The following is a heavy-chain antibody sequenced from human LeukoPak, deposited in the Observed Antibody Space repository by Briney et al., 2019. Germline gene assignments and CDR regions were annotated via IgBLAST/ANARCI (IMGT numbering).Heavy chain of an antibody. CDR1: GFTFSNSG. V-gene: IGHV3-53*01. CDR2: IYSDNT. D-gene: IGHD4/OR15-4a*01. Sequence: GGTLRLSCAASGFTFSNSGMSWVRQAPGKGLEWVSFIYSDNTHYSDSVKGRFTISRDNSKNTLYLQMNSLRAEGTAVYYCARRAGAYSHPYDYWGQGTLVTVSS. CDR3: ARRAGAYSHPYDY. J-gene: IGHJ4*02.